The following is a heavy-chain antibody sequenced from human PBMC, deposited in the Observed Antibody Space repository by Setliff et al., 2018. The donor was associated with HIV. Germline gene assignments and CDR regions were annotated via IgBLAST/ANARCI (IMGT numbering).Heavy chain of an antibody. CDR1: GYTFTRYG. J-gene: IGHJ4*01. CDR3: ARGSAPNIVVAASLDI. D-gene: IGHD6-19*01. CDR2: ISGYNGNT. V-gene: IGHV1-18*01. Sequence: ASVKVSCKASGYTFTRYGISWVRQAPGQGLEWMGWISGYNGNTKYVQKLQGRLTMTMDTSTRTVFMELRSLTLDDTSVYYCARGSAPNIVVAASLDIWGQGTLVTVS.